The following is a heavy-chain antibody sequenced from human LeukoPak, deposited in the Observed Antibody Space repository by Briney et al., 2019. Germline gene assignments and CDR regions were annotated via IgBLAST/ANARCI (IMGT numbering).Heavy chain of an antibody. CDR2: ISYDGSNK. D-gene: IGHD6-13*01. J-gene: IGHJ4*02. Sequence: PGGSLRLSCAASGFTFSSYGMHWVRQGPGKGLEWVAVISYDGSNKYYADSVKGRFTISRDNSKNTLYLQMNSLRAEDTAVYYCAKLSTGYSSSWYDYWGQGTLVTVSS. CDR3: AKLSTGYSSSWYDY. V-gene: IGHV3-30*18. CDR1: GFTFSSYG.